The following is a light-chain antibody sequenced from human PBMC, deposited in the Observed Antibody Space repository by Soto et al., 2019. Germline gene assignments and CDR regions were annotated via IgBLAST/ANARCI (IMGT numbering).Light chain of an antibody. CDR3: LQYNGYYRA. V-gene: IGKV1-5*01. CDR1: QTISVW. CDR2: DAS. J-gene: IGKJ1*01. Sequence: DIQMTQSPSSVSASVGDTVTITCRASQTISVWLAWYQQRPGKAPNLLIFDASTLESGVPSRFSGSGSGTTFTLTISSLQSDDFATYYCLQYNGYYRAFGQGTKVDI.